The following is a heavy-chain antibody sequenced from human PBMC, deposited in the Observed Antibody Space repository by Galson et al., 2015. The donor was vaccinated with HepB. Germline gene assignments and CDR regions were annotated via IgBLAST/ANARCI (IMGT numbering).Heavy chain of an antibody. Sequence: SLRLSCAASGFTFSSYAMSWVRQAPGKGLEWVSAISGSGGSTYYADSVKGRFTISGDNSKNTLYLQMNSLRAEDTAVYYCAIQREAGIVVVPAVVSLFDPWGLGTLVTVSS. CDR3: AIQREAGIVVVPAVVSLFDP. V-gene: IGHV3-23*01. CDR1: GFTFSSYA. D-gene: IGHD2-2*01. J-gene: IGHJ5*02. CDR2: ISGSGGST.